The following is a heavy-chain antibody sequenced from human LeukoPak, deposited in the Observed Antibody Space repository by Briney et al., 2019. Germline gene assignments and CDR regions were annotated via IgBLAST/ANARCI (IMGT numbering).Heavy chain of an antibody. V-gene: IGHV3-7*01. CDR1: GFTFSSYG. CDR3: ARDRGLRTNY. J-gene: IGHJ4*02. CDR2: IKQDGSEK. D-gene: IGHD1-7*01. Sequence: GGSLRLSCAASGFTFSSYGMHWVRQAPGKGLEWVANIKQDGSEKYYVDSVKGRFTISRDNAKNSLYLQMNSLRAEDTAVYYCARDRGLRTNYWGQGTLVTVSS.